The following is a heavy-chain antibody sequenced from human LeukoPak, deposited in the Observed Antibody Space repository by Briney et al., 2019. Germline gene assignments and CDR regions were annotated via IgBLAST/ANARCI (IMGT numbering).Heavy chain of an antibody. V-gene: IGHV1-69*05. CDR2: IIPIFGTA. J-gene: IGHJ4*02. D-gene: IGHD3-22*01. CDR3: VLYYYDSSGYYYVG. Sequence: SVKVSCKASGGTFSSYAISWVRQAPGQWLEWMGGIIPIFGTANYAQKFQGRVTITTDESTSTAYMELSSLRSEDTAVYYCVLYYYDSSGYYYVGWGQGTLVTVSS. CDR1: GGTFSSYA.